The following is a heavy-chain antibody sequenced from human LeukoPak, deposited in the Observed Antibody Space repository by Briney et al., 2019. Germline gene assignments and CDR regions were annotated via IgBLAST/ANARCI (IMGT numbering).Heavy chain of an antibody. Sequence: ASVKVSCKVSGYTLTELSMHWLRQAPGKGLEWMGRINPNSGDTNYAQKFQGRVAMTRDTSISTFYMEVSRLRSDDTAVYYCARGGVDVWGQGTTVTVSS. CDR3: ARGGVDV. J-gene: IGHJ6*02. CDR2: INPNSGDT. CDR1: GYTLTELS. V-gene: IGHV1-2*06.